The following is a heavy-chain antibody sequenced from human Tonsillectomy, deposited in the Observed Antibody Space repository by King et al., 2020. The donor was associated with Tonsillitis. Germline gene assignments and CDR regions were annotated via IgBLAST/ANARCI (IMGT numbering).Heavy chain of an antibody. V-gene: IGHV4-39*01. CDR2: LYYSGTI. Sequence: QLQESGPGVVKPSETLSLTCTVSGGSISSSDHYWSWIRQPPGKGLECIGYLYYSGTIFYNPSLKSRITISGGTSANRFSLKLSSVTAADTAVYFCARSVSGSFDYWGQGAPVTVSS. CDR3: ARSVSGSFDY. D-gene: IGHD1-26*01. J-gene: IGHJ4*02. CDR1: GGSISSSDHY.